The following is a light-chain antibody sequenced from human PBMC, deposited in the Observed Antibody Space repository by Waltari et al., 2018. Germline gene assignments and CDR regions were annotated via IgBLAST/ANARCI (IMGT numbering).Light chain of an antibody. CDR1: SDSIASIY. J-gene: IGLJ2*01. CDR3: QSYDGSSVV. V-gene: IGLV6-57*04. Sequence: NFMLTQPHSMSESPVKTVIISCTRSSDSIASIYVQWFQQRPGSAPTTVIFEDNQRPSGVPDRFSGSIDSSSNSASLTISGLKPEDEADYYCQSYDGSSVVFGGGTKLTVL. CDR2: EDN.